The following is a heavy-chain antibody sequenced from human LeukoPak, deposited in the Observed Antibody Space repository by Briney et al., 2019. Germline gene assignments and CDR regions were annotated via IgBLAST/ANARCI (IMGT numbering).Heavy chain of an antibody. J-gene: IGHJ3*02. CDR2: INHSGST. V-gene: IGHV4-34*01. Sequence: SETLSLTCTVSRGSISGYSWSWIRQPPGKGLEWIGEINHSGSTNYNPSLKSRVTISVDTSKNQFSLKLSSVTAADTAVYYCARNRGRYNWNYWGSTDAFDIWGQGTMVTVSS. CDR1: RGSISGYS. D-gene: IGHD1-7*01. CDR3: ARNRGRYNWNYWGSTDAFDI.